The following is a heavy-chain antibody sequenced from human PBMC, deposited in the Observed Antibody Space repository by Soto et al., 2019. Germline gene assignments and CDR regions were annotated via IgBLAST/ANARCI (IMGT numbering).Heavy chain of an antibody. V-gene: IGHV4-59*01. D-gene: IGHD3-10*01. Sequence: SVTRSPTCTGSGGYISSYYGSWIRQPPGKGLEWIGYIYYSGSTNYNPSLKSRVTISVDTSKNQFSLKLSSVTAADTAVYYCARVWGGAFDFWGQGTMVTVSS. J-gene: IGHJ3*01. CDR2: IYYSGST. CDR1: GGYISSYY. CDR3: ARVWGGAFDF.